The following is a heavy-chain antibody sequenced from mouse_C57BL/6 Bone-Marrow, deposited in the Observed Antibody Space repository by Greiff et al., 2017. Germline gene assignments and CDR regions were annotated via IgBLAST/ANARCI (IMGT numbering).Heavy chain of an antibody. CDR3: ARHPPLRNPYFDV. J-gene: IGHJ1*03. CDR2: IYPRDGST. V-gene: IGHV1-85*01. Sequence: VHLVESGPELVKPGASVKLSCKASGYTFTSYDINWVKQRPGQGLEWIGWIYPRDGSTKYNEQFKGKATLTVDTSSSTAYMERHSLTSEDSAVYFCARHPPLRNPYFDVWGTGTTVTVSS. CDR1: GYTFTSYD.